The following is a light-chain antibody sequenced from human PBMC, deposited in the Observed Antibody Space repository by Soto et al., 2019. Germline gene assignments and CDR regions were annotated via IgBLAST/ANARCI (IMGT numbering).Light chain of an antibody. V-gene: IGKV1-9*01. J-gene: IGKJ2*01. Sequence: IQLTQSPSSLSASVRDRVTFTCRASQGISSYLAWYQQIPGKAPKLLIYAASTLQSGVPSRFSGSGSGTDFTLTISSLQPEDFATYYCQQLTNFRFTFGQGTKLDIK. CDR3: QQLTNFRFT. CDR1: QGISSY. CDR2: AAS.